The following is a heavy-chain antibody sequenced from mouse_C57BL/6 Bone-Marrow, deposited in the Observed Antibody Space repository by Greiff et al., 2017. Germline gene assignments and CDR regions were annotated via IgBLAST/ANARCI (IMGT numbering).Heavy chain of an antibody. CDR3: ARNDGYYPYYFEY. CDR2: INPGSGGT. Sequence: VQLQQSGAELVRPGTSVKVSCKASGYAFTNYLIEWVKQRPGQGLEWIGVINPGSGGTNYNEKFKGKATLTADKSSSTAYMQLSSLTSEDAAVYFCARNDGYYPYYFEYWGQGTTLTVSS. J-gene: IGHJ2*01. V-gene: IGHV1-54*01. D-gene: IGHD2-3*01. CDR1: GYAFTNYL.